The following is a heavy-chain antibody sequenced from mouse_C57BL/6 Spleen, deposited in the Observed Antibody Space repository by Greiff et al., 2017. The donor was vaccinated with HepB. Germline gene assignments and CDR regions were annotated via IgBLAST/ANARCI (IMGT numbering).Heavy chain of an antibody. V-gene: IGHV14-3*01. J-gene: IGHJ1*03. CDR2: IDPANGNT. Sequence: VQLKESVAELVRPGASVKLSCTASGFNIKNTYMHWVKQRPEQGLEWIGRIDPANGNTKYAPKFQGKATITADTSSNTAYLQLSSLTSEDTAIYYCALAYIYLYGNYWYFDVWGTGTTVTVSS. CDR3: ALAYIYLYGNYWYFDV. CDR1: GFNIKNTY. D-gene: IGHD2-1*01.